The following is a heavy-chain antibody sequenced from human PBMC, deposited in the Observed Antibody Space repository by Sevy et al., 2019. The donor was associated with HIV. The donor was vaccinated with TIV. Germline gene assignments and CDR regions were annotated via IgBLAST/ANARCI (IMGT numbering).Heavy chain of an antibody. D-gene: IGHD4-17*01. Sequence: GGSLRLSCAASGFTVSSNSMSWVRRAPGKGLDWVSVIYGGGNTYYADSVRGRFTISRDNSKNTLHLQMNSLRAEDTAVYYSARTHHGDSHWGQGTLVTVS. CDR1: GFTVSSNS. CDR2: IYGGGNT. CDR3: ARTHHGDSH. J-gene: IGHJ4*02. V-gene: IGHV3-53*01.